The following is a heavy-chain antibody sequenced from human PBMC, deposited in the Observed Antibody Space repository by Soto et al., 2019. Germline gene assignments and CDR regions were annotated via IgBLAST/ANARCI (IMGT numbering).Heavy chain of an antibody. J-gene: IGHJ4*02. CDR3: TRVVGVYDFWSGHPDY. CDR2: IRSKAYGGTT. V-gene: IGHV3-49*03. Sequence: PGGSLRLSCTASGFTFGDYAMSWFRQAPGKGLEWVGFIRSKAYGGTTEYAASVKGRFTISRDDSKSIAYLQMNSLKTEDTAVYYCTRVVGVYDFWSGHPDYWGQGTLVTVSS. CDR1: GFTFGDYA. D-gene: IGHD3-3*01.